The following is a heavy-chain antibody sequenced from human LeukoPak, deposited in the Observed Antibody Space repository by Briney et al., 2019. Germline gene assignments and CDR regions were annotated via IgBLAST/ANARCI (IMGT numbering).Heavy chain of an antibody. D-gene: IGHD3-10*01. Sequence: GGSLRLSCAASGFTFNTYSMNWVRQAPGKGLEWLSYITSSSTTIYYADSVKGRFTISRDNAKNSLFLQMNSLRAEDTAVYYCARWASSVDCWGQGTLVTVSS. V-gene: IGHV3-48*01. CDR2: ITSSSTTI. CDR1: GFTFNTYS. CDR3: ARWASSVDC. J-gene: IGHJ4*02.